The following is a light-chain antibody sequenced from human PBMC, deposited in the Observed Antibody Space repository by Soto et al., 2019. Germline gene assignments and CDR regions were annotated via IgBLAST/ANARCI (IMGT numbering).Light chain of an antibody. CDR3: QTWGTGIHVV. CDR1: SGHSSNA. Sequence: QAVVTQSPSASASLGASVKLTCTLTSGHSSNAIAWHQQQPEKGPRFLMKINSDGSHSNGDGIPDRFSGSRSGAERYLTISSLQSEDEADYYCQTWGTGIHVVFGGGTKVTVL. CDR2: INSDGSH. V-gene: IGLV4-69*01. J-gene: IGLJ2*01.